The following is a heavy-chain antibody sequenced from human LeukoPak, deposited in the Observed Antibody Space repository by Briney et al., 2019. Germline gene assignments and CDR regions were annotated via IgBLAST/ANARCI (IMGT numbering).Heavy chain of an antibody. CDR1: GGSISSGSYY. CDR2: IYTSGST. V-gene: IGHV4-61*02. J-gene: IGHJ4*02. D-gene: IGHD3-10*01. CDR3: AREGRMVRGSLDY. Sequence: PSETLFLTCTVSGGSISSGSYYWSWIRQPAGKGLEWIGRIYTSGSTNYNPSLKSRVTISVDTSKNQFSLKLSSVTAADTAVYYCAREGRMVRGSLDYWGQGTLVTVSS.